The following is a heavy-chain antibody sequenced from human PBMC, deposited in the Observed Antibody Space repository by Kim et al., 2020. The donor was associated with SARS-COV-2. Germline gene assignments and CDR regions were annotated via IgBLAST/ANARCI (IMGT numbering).Heavy chain of an antibody. CDR3: AREGRQLSY. CDR1: GFTFSNYA. V-gene: IGHV3-23*01. D-gene: IGHD6-6*01. J-gene: IGHJ4*02. Sequence: GGSLRLSCAASGFTFSNYAMSWVRQAPGKGLEWVSTIGNSGSTTYYADSVKGRFTFSRDNSKNTIYLQMNSLGAEDTAVYFCAREGRQLSYWGQGPLVTVSS. CDR2: IGNSGSTT.